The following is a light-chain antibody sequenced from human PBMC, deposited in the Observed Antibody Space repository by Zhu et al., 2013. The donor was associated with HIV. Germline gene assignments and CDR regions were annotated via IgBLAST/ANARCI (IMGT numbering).Light chain of an antibody. J-gene: IGKJ4*02. Sequence: EFVLTQSPGTLSLSPGERATLSCRASQRVTSSYLAWYQQKPGQAPRLLIYAASSRAIGVPVRFSGSGSGTDFTLTISGLQSEDFALYYCQQYNNWPLFGGGTRVEIK. CDR1: QRVTSSY. CDR2: AAS. CDR3: QQYNNWPL. V-gene: IGKV3-15*01.